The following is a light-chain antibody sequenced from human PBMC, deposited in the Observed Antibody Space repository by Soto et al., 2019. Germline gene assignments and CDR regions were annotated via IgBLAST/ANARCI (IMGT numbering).Light chain of an antibody. J-gene: IGLJ2*01. CDR1: SSDVGGYNY. V-gene: IGLV2-8*01. CDR2: EVT. Sequence: QSALTQPPSASGSPGQSVTISCTGTSSDVGGYNYVSWYQQYPGKAPKLMIYEVTKRPSGVPDRFSGSKSGSTASLTVSGLQAEDEADYYCGSHAGSDKLLFGGGTKVTVL. CDR3: GSHAGSDKLL.